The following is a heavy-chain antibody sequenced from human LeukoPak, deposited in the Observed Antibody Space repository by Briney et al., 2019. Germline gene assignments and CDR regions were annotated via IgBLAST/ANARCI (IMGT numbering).Heavy chain of an antibody. V-gene: IGHV3-23*01. CDR1: GFTVSTSY. J-gene: IGHJ4*02. CDR2: ISSSGDST. Sequence: GGSLRLSCAASGFTVSTSYVSWVRQAPGKGLEWVSGISSSGDSTYYGESVKGRFAISRDNSKNTLYLQMNSLRAEDTALYYCANLYTTDYWGQGTLVTVSS. D-gene: IGHD2-2*02. CDR3: ANLYTTDY.